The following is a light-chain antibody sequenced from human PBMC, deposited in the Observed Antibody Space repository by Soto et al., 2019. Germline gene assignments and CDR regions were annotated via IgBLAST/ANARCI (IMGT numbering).Light chain of an antibody. CDR1: NSNIGSNT. CDR2: SNN. J-gene: IGLJ1*01. CDR3: AAWDDSLNGPGYV. V-gene: IGLV1-44*01. Sequence: QSVLTQPPSASGTPGQRVTISCSGSNSNIGSNTVNWYQQLPGTAPKLLIYSNNQRPSGVPDRFSGSKSGTSASLAISGLQSEDEADYYCAAWDDSLNGPGYVFGTGTKVTVL.